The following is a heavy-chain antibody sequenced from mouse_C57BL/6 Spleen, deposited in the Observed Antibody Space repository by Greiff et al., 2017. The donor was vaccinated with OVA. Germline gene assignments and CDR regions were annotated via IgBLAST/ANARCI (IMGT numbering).Heavy chain of an antibody. Sequence: VQLQQSGAELVKPGASVKLSCKASGYTFTSYWMQWVKQRPGQGLEWIGEIDPSDSYTNYNQKFKGKATLTVDTSSSTAYMQLSSLTSEDSAVYYCARGASSPLAYWGQGTLVTVSA. CDR1: GYTFTSYW. V-gene: IGHV1-50*01. J-gene: IGHJ3*01. CDR3: ARGASSPLAY. D-gene: IGHD1-1*01. CDR2: IDPSDSYT.